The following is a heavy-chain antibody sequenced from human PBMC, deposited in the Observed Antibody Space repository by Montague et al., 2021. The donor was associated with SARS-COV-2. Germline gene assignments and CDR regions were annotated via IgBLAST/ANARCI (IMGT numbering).Heavy chain of an antibody. V-gene: IGHV6-1*01. CDR1: RDSVSGNRAT. CDR2: TYYRSKWYN. J-gene: IGHJ6*02. Sequence: CAISRDSVSGNRATWNWVRQSPSRGLEWLGRTYYRSKWYNDYAVSVRGRVTINPDTSKNQFSLQLNSVTPEDTAIYYCTSGREGNYNVMDVWGQGTTVTVSS. CDR3: TSGREGNYNVMDV. D-gene: IGHD1-1*01.